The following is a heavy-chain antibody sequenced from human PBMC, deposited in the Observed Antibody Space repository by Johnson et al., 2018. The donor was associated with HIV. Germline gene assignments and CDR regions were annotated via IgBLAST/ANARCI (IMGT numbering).Heavy chain of an antibody. CDR3: AKDMNNFWSGYPSDAFDI. D-gene: IGHD3-3*01. CDR1: GFSFSSYA. J-gene: IGHJ3*02. V-gene: IGHV3-23*04. CDR2: ISGTGAST. Sequence: VQLVESGGGLVQPGGSLRLACATSGFSFSSYAMSWVRQAPGKGLEWVSGISGTGASTYYADSVKGRFTISRDKSENTVYLQMNSLRAEDTAIYYCAKDMNNFWSGYPSDAFDIWGQGTMVTVSS.